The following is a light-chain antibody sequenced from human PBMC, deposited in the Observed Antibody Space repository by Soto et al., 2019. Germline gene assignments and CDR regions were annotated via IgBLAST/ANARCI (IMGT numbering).Light chain of an antibody. Sequence: EIVLTQSPATLSLSPGERATLSCRASQSVSTYLAWYQQKPGQAPRLLIYDASNRATGIPARFSGGGSGADFTLTISNLEPEDFAVYYCQQRSHGLTFGGWTMVEIK. CDR2: DAS. V-gene: IGKV3-11*01. J-gene: IGKJ4*02. CDR1: QSVSTY. CDR3: QQRSHGLT.